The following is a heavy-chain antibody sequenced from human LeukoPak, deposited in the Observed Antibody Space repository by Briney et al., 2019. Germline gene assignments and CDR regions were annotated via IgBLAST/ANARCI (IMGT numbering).Heavy chain of an antibody. CDR1: GGSMRSYY. CDR2: IYHSGST. CDR3: ARCLTNYYGSGGGAFDI. Sequence: SETLSLTCTVSGGSMRSYYWSWIRQPPGKGLEWIGYIYHSGSTYYNPSLKSRVTISVDRSKNQFSLKLSSVTAADTAVYYCARCLTNYYGSGGGAFDIWGQGTMVTVSS. D-gene: IGHD3-10*01. J-gene: IGHJ3*02. V-gene: IGHV4-30-2*01.